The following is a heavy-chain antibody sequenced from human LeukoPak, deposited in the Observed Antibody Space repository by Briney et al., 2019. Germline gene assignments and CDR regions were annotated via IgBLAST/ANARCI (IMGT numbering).Heavy chain of an antibody. J-gene: IGHJ4*02. Sequence: GVSLRLSCAASEFTFSSYSMNWVHQAPGKGLEWVSYITNSGNSKSYADSVKGRFTISRDNTKNSLYLQMNGLRAEDTAVYYCARTRSSGHLTFDYWGQGILVTVSS. CDR2: ITNSGNSK. CDR3: ARTRSSGHLTFDY. V-gene: IGHV3-48*01. D-gene: IGHD3-22*01. CDR1: EFTFSSYS.